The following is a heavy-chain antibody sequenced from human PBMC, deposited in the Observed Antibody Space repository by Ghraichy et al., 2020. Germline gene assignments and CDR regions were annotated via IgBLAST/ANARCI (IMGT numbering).Heavy chain of an antibody. CDR3: ARDRRYDILTGYRYGMDV. J-gene: IGHJ6*02. V-gene: IGHV4-61*01. CDR2: TYYSGST. Sequence: SETLSLTCTVSGGSVSSGSYYWSWIRQPPGKGLEWIGYTYYSGSTNYNPSLKSRVTISVDTSKNQFSLKLSSVTAADTAVYYCARDRRYDILTGYRYGMDVWGQGTTVTVSS. CDR1: GGSVSSGSYY. D-gene: IGHD3-9*01.